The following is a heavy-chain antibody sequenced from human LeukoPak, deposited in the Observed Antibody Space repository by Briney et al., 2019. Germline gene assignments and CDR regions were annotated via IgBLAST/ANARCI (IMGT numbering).Heavy chain of an antibody. J-gene: IGHJ4*02. V-gene: IGHV3-7*01. CDR3: ARGRALYDSRRGYYYTEDDY. CDR1: GFTFSSYW. CDR2: MNPDGSEK. Sequence: GGSLRLSCAASGFTFSSYWMSWVRQAPGKGLEWVANMNPDGSEKYFLDSVKGRFTISRDNAKSSLYLQMNSLRGDDTAVYYCARGRALYDSRRGYYYTEDDYWGQGTLVTVSS. D-gene: IGHD3-22*01.